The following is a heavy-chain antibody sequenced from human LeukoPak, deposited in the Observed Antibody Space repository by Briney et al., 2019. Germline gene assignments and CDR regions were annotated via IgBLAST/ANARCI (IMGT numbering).Heavy chain of an antibody. CDR1: GATFTTYA. V-gene: IGHV1-69*05. Sequence: ASVKVSCKASGATFTTYAIIWVRQAPGQGLEWMGGIIPVFGTANYAQRFQGRVTISTDESTSTAYMELTSLRSEDTAVYYCARPSVPAAVYYFDYWGQGTLVTVSS. CDR3: ARPSVPAAVYYFDY. D-gene: IGHD2-2*01. CDR2: IIPVFGTA. J-gene: IGHJ4*02.